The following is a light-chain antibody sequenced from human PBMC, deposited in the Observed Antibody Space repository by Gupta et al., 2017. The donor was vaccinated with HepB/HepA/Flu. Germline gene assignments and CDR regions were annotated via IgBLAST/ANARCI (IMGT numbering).Light chain of an antibody. CDR3: QQSYSTLKFT. CDR1: QRISSY. CDR2: AAS. V-gene: IGKV1-39*01. Sequence: DIQMAQSPSSLSASVGDRVTITCRASQRISSYLNWYQQKPGKAPKLLIYAASSLQSGVPSRFSGSGSGTDFTLTISSLQPEDFATYYCQQSYSTLKFTFGPGTKVDIK. J-gene: IGKJ3*01.